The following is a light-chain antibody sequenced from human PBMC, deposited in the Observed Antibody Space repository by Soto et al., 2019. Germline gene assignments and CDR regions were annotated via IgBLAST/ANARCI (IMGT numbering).Light chain of an antibody. J-gene: IGLJ2*01. CDR1: SSDLGSYDL. Sequence: QSALAQPASVSGSPGRSITISCTGTSSDLGSYDLVSWYQQRPGKAPKLIIYEGIKRPSGISDRFSGSKSAYTASLTISGLQADDEADYYCSSYAGSSTVVFGGGTKVTVL. CDR3: SSYAGSSTVV. CDR2: EGI. V-gene: IGLV2-23*01.